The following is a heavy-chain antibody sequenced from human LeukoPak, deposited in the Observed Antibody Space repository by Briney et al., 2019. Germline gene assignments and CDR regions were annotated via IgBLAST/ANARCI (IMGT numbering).Heavy chain of an antibody. V-gene: IGHV1-69*02. D-gene: IGHD5-18*01. Sequence: SVKASCKASGGTFSSYTISWVRQAPGQGLEWMGRIIPILGIANYSQKFQGRVTITADKSTSTAYMELSSLRSEDTAVYYCARVPYSYGYKDYWGQGTLVTVSS. CDR3: ARVPYSYGYKDY. CDR2: IIPILGIA. J-gene: IGHJ4*02. CDR1: GGTFSSYT.